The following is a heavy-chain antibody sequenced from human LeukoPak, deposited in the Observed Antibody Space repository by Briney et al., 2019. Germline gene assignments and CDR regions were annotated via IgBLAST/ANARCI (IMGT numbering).Heavy chain of an antibody. J-gene: IGHJ4*02. D-gene: IGHD3-10*01. CDR2: ISYDGSNK. Sequence: PGRSLRLSCAASGFTFSSYAMHWVRQAPGKGLEWVAVISYDGSNKYYADSVKGRFTISRDNSKNTLYLQMNSLRAEDTAVYYCARDTAVRGFDYWGRGTLVTVSS. V-gene: IGHV3-30*04. CDR3: ARDTAVRGFDY. CDR1: GFTFSSYA.